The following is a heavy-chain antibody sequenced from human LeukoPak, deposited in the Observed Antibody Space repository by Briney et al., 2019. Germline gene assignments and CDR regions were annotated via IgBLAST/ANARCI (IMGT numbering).Heavy chain of an antibody. J-gene: IGHJ4*02. D-gene: IGHD1-1*01. CDR1: GFTFSSFS. V-gene: IGHV3-48*01. CDR3: VRDYNWCFDY. CDR2: IKSDSSTI. Sequence: GGSLRLSCATSGFTFSSFSMNWVRQAPGKGLEWISCIKSDSSTIYYADSVKGRFTISRDNAKSSLYLQMNSLRAEDTAVYYCVRDYNWCFDYWGQGTLVTVSS.